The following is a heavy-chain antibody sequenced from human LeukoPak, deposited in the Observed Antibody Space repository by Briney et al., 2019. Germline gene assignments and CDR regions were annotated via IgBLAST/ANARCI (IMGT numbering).Heavy chain of an antibody. Sequence: ASVKVSCKASGYTFTSYDINWVRQATGQGLEWMGWMNPNRGNTGYAQKFQGRVTMTRNTSISTAYMELSSLRSEDTAVYYCARGVEPAARYYYYMDVWGKGTTVTVSS. V-gene: IGHV1-8*01. CDR2: MNPNRGNT. J-gene: IGHJ6*03. D-gene: IGHD2-2*01. CDR1: GYTFTSYD. CDR3: ARGVEPAARYYYYMDV.